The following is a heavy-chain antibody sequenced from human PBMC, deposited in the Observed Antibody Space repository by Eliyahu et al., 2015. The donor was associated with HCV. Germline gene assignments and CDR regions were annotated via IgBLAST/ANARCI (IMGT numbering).Heavy chain of an antibody. CDR3: GRATGGVFDP. CDR2: TYYRSKWNN. V-gene: IGHV6-1*01. Sequence: VQLQQSGPGLVKPSQTLSLTCAISGDTVSGTYVTWNWVRQSPSRGLEWLGRTYYRSKWNNDYADSVKGRLSINPDTSKNQFSLQMNSVTPEDTAVYYCGRATGGVFDPWGQGTLVIVSS. J-gene: IGHJ5*02. CDR1: GDTVSGTYVT. D-gene: IGHD1-14*01.